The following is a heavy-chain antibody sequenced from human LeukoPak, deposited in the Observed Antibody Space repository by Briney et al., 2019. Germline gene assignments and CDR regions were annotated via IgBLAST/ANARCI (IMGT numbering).Heavy chain of an antibody. CDR2: INPSGGST. CDR1: GYTFTSYY. Sequence: ASVKVSCKASGYTFTSYYMHWVRQAHGQGLEWMGIINPSGGSTSYAQKFQGRVTMTRDTSTSTVYMELSSLRSEDTAVYYCARDVPGYSSSWYGSNWFDPWGQGTLVTVSS. D-gene: IGHD6-13*01. J-gene: IGHJ5*02. V-gene: IGHV1-46*01. CDR3: ARDVPGYSSSWYGSNWFDP.